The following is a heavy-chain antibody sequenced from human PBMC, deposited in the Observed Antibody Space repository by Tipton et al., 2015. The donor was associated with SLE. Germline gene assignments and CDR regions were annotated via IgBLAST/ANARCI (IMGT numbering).Heavy chain of an antibody. CDR2: IQHSGYT. V-gene: IGHV4-34*01. CDR1: GFTFSTYA. Sequence: LRLSCAASGFTFSTYAMHWVRQPPGKGLEWIGEIQHSGYTNSNPSLKSRVTMSVDKSKNQFSLKLSSVTVADTAVYYCAKDYNHDNPDYNWGQGTLVIVSS. D-gene: IGHD4/OR15-4a*01. J-gene: IGHJ4*02. CDR3: AKDYNHDNPDYN.